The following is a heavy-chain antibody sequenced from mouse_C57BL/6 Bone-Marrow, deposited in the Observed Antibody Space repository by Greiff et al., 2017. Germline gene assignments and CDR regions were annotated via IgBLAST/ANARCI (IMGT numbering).Heavy chain of an antibody. D-gene: IGHD3-2*02. V-gene: IGHV14-2*01. Sequence: DVKLQESGAELVKPGASVKLSCTASGFNIKDYYMHWVKQRTEQGMEWIGRIDPEDGETKYAPKFQGKATITADTASNTAYLQLSSLTSEDTAVSYCARSLRLEDYYAMDYWGQGTSVTVSS. J-gene: IGHJ4*01. CDR3: ARSLRLEDYYAMDY. CDR1: GFNIKDYY. CDR2: IDPEDGET.